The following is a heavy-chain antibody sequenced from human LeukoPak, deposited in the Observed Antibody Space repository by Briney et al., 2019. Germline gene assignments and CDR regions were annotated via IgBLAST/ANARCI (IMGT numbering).Heavy chain of an antibody. Sequence: GGSLRLSCAASGFTFSNYGMHWVRQAPGKGLEWLAVISYDGSNKYYADSVKGRFTISRDNSKNTLYLQMNSLRAEDTAVYYRAKRNLGNIDYWGQGTLVTVSS. CDR2: ISYDGSNK. CDR1: GFTFSNYG. CDR3: AKRNLGNIDY. V-gene: IGHV3-30*18. J-gene: IGHJ4*02. D-gene: IGHD3-16*01.